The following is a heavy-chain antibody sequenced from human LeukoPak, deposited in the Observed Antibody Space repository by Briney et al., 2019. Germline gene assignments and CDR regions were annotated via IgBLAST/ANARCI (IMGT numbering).Heavy chain of an antibody. CDR1: GGSISSGGYY. Sequence: SQTLSLTCTVSGGSISSGGYYWSWIRQHPGKGLEWIGYIYYSGSTYYNPSLKSRVTISVDTSKNQFSLKLSSVTAADTAVYYCARDVTYSNYVRYFDYWGQGTLVTVSS. CDR3: ARDVTYSNYVRYFDY. V-gene: IGHV4-31*03. J-gene: IGHJ4*02. CDR2: IYYSGST. D-gene: IGHD4-11*01.